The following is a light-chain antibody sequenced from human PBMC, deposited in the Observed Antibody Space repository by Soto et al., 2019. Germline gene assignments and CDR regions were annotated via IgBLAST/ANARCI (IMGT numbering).Light chain of an antibody. Sequence: DIQMTQSPSSLSASVGDRVTITCRASQSISSYLNWYQQKPGKAPKLLIYAASSLQSGVPSRFSGSGSGTDFTLAISSLQPEDFATYYCQQSCNLRTFGQGNKLEIK. CDR3: QQSCNLRT. CDR2: AAS. CDR1: QSISSY. V-gene: IGKV1-39*01. J-gene: IGKJ2*01.